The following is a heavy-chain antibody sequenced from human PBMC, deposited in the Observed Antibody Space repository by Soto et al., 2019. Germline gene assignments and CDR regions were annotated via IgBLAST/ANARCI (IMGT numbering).Heavy chain of an antibody. V-gene: IGHV1-69*13. CDR1: GYTFTSYY. CDR3: ARPRGYYDSRAV. Sequence: SVKVSCKASGYTFTSYYMHWVRQAPGQGLEWMGGIIPSFGTASYAQKFQGRLSITADESTSTAYMELSGLTSKDTAVYYCARPRGYYDSRAVWGPGPTVPVPS. D-gene: IGHD3-22*01. CDR2: IIPSFGTA. J-gene: IGHJ6*02.